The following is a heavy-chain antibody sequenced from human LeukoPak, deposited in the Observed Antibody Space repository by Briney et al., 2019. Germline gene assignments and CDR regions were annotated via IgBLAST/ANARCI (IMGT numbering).Heavy chain of an antibody. Sequence: SETLSLTCTVSGGSISSYYWSWIRQPPGKGLECIGYIYYSGNTNYNPSLKSRVTISVDTSKNQFSLKLSSVTAADTAVYYCARLSGSYYAHFDYWGQGTLVTVSS. J-gene: IGHJ4*02. V-gene: IGHV4-59*08. CDR1: GGSISSYY. CDR3: ARLSGSYYAHFDY. D-gene: IGHD1-26*01. CDR2: IYYSGNT.